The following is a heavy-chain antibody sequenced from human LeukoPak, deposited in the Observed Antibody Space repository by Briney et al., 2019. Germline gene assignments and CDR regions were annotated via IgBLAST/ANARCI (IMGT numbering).Heavy chain of an antibody. D-gene: IGHD5-24*01. Sequence: GGSLRLSCAASGFTFSSYGMHWVGPAPGKGLEWVVVISYDGSNKYYADSVKGRFTISRDNSKNTLYLQMNSLRAEDTAVYYCARTGLQSKGYFDIWGQGTLVTVSS. CDR2: ISYDGSNK. CDR3: ARTGLQSKGYFDI. CDR1: GFTFSSYG. J-gene: IGHJ4*02. V-gene: IGHV3-30*03.